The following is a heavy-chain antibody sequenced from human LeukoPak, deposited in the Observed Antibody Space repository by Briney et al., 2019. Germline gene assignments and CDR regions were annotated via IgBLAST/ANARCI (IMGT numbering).Heavy chain of an antibody. CDR3: ARSYSSNWYEGIFDY. J-gene: IGHJ4*02. Sequence: PGGSLRLSCAASGFIFSSFWMSWVRQAPGKGLEWVANIKQDGSEKYYVDSVKGRFTISRDNAKNSLYLQMNSLRAEDTAVYYCARSYSSNWYEGIFDYWGQGTLVTVSS. CDR1: GFIFSSFW. CDR2: IKQDGSEK. D-gene: IGHD6-13*01. V-gene: IGHV3-7*01.